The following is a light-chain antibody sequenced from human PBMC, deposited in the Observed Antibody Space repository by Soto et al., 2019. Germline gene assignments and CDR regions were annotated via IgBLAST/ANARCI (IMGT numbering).Light chain of an antibody. V-gene: IGLV2-14*01. J-gene: IGLJ2*01. CDR3: VSYTSRTYLVV. CDR2: DVS. CDR1: SSDVGAYNY. Sequence: QSALTQPASVSGSPGQAITISCSGTSSDVGAYNYVSWYQQYPGKAPKLMIYDVSNRPSGVSNRFSGSKSGATASLTISGLQADDEADYYCVSYTSRTYLVVFGTGTKLTVL.